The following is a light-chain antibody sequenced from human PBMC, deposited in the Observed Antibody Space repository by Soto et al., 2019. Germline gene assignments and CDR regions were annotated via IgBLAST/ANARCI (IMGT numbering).Light chain of an antibody. Sequence: EIVITQSPATLSVSPGERATLSCRASQSISSNLAWYQQKPGQAPRLLMFRTSSRATGFPARFSGSGSGTEFNLTISRLQSEDFGVYYCQQYNNWPRATVGGGTKGDIK. CDR2: RTS. J-gene: IGKJ4*01. CDR3: QQYNNWPRAT. CDR1: QSISSN. V-gene: IGKV3-15*01.